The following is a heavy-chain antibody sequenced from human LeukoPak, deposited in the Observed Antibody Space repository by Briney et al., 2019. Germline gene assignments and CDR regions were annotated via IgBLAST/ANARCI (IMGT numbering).Heavy chain of an antibody. CDR3: ARVRCSSTSCYSHYYYYYMDV. V-gene: IGHV1-2*02. D-gene: IGHD2-2*01. Sequence: ASVKVSCKASGYTFIGYYMNWVRQAPGQGLEWMGWINPNSGGTNYTQKFQGRVTMTRDTSITTVYMELSRLRSDDTAVYYCARVRCSSTSCYSHYYYYYMDVWGKGTTVTVSS. J-gene: IGHJ6*03. CDR1: GYTFIGYY. CDR2: INPNSGGT.